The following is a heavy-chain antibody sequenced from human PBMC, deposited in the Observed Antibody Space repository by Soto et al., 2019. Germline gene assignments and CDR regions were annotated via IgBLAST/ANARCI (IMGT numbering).Heavy chain of an antibody. CDR2: IQNSGNT. V-gene: IGHV4-30-4*01. Sequence: QVQLQESGPGLVKPSETLSLTCTVSGGSISTGSYYWSWIRQSQGAGLEWIGHIQNSGNTFYNPSLKSRLSISVDTSKNHFSLRLSSVTATDTAIYYCARGFDRDNVWSGFFGEGLALPYGFDAWGQGSAITVSS. CDR3: ARGFDRDNVWSGFFGEGLALPYGFDA. CDR1: GGSISTGSYY. D-gene: IGHD3-3*01. J-gene: IGHJ6*02.